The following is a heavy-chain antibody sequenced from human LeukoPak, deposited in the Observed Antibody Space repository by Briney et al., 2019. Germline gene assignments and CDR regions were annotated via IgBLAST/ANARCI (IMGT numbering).Heavy chain of an antibody. CDR3: ATDRAYYGSGSRLNSYGMDV. J-gene: IGHJ6*04. CDR2: FDPEDGET. D-gene: IGHD3-10*01. CDR1: GYTLTELS. Sequence: VSVKVSCKVSGYTLTELSMHWVRQTPGKGLEWMGGFDPEDGETIYAQKFQGRVTMTEDTSTDTAYMELSSLRSEDTAVYYCATDRAYYGSGSRLNSYGMDVWGKGTTVTVSS. V-gene: IGHV1-24*01.